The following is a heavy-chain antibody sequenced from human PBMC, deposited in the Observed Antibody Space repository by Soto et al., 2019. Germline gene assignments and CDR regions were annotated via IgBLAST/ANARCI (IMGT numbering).Heavy chain of an antibody. J-gene: IGHJ6*01. D-gene: IGHD2-2*01. CDR1: GFTFSSYA. CDR2: ISYDGSNK. CDR3: ARQDGGCSSTSCYLSWVSYYYYYGMDV. Sequence: QVQLVESGGGVVQPGRSLRLSCAASGFTFSSYAMHWVRQAPGKGLEWVAVISYDGSNKYYADSVKGRFTISRDNSKNTLYLQMNSLRAEDTAVYYCARQDGGCSSTSCYLSWVSYYYYYGMDVW. V-gene: IGHV3-30-3*01.